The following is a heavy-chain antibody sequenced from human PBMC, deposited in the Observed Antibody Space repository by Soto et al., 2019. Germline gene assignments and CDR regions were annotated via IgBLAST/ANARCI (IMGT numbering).Heavy chain of an antibody. Sequence: SKTVALTSAVSDGSSSSGGYYWSGIRHHPGKGMEWIGYIYYSGSTYYNPSLKSRVTISVDTSKNQFSLKLSSVTAADTAVYYCSRGANYGEYGASVRGQRTTVTGSS. D-gene: IGHD4-17*01. V-gene: IGHV4-31*11. J-gene: IGHJ6*02. CDR2: IYYSGST. CDR1: DGSSSSGGYY. CDR3: SRGANYGEYGASV.